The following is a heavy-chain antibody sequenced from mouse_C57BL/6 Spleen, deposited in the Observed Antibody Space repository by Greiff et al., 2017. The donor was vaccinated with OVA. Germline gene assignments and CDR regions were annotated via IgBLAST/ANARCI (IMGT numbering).Heavy chain of an antibody. CDR2: IYPGDGDT. D-gene: IGHD4-1*01. Sequence: QVQLQQSGPELVKPGASVKISCKASGYAFSSSWMNWVKQRPGKGLEWIGRIYPGDGDTNYNGKFKGKATLTADKSSSTAYMQLSSLTSEDSAVYFCAREGTGAWFADWGQGTLVTVSA. J-gene: IGHJ3*01. CDR1: GYAFSSSW. V-gene: IGHV1-82*01. CDR3: AREGTGAWFAD.